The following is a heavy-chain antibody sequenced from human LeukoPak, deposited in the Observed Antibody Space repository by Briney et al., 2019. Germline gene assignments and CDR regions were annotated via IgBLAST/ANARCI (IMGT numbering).Heavy chain of an antibody. CDR3: ARDYAGTQSWDDAFDI. D-gene: IGHD1-1*01. CDR1: GGTFSSYA. CDR2: MIPIFGTA. V-gene: IGHV1-69*05. Sequence: SVKLSCKASGGTFSSYAISWVRQAPGQGLGWMGGMIPIFGTANYAQKFQGRVTITTDESTSTAYMELSSLRSEDTAVYCCARDYAGTQSWDDAFDIWGHGTMGTVSS. J-gene: IGHJ3*02.